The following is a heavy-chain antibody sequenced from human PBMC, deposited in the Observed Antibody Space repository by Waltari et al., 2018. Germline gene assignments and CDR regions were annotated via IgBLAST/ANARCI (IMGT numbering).Heavy chain of an antibody. CDR2: INHSGST. D-gene: IGHD3-10*01. V-gene: IGHV4-34*01. Sequence: QVQLQQWGAGLLQPSETLSLTCAVYGGSFSGYYWSWIRQPPGKGLEWIGEINHSGSTNYNPSLKSRVTISVDTSKNQFSLKLSSVTAADTAVYYCARANLRGVARWDWFDPWGQGTLVTVSS. CDR1: GGSFSGYY. CDR3: ARANLRGVARWDWFDP. J-gene: IGHJ5*02.